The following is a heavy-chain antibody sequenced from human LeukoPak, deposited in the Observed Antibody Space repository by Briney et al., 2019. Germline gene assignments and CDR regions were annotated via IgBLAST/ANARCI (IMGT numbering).Heavy chain of an antibody. Sequence: PSETLSLTCTVSGGSISSYYWSWIRQPPGKGLEWIGYIYYSGSTSYNPSLKSRVTISVDTSKNQFSLKLSSVTAADTAVYYCARYSYDILTGYPKGWFDPWGQGTLVTVSS. V-gene: IGHV4-59*01. CDR2: IYYSGST. J-gene: IGHJ5*02. CDR1: GGSISSYY. D-gene: IGHD3-9*01. CDR3: ARYSYDILTGYPKGWFDP.